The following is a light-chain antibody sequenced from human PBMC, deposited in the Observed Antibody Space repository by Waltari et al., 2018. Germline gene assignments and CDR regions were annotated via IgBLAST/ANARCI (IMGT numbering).Light chain of an antibody. CDR3: SSQTLDGLVL. CDR1: GSALGAAGS. CDR2: DVT. J-gene: IGLJ2*01. Sequence: QSALTQPASVSGSPGQSITTQCTGPGSALGAAGSVSWHQHHPDKAPQVIIYDVTHRPSGVSDRFSASKSANTASLTISRLQPEDEADYYCSSQTLDGLVLFGGGTRLTVL. V-gene: IGLV2-14*03.